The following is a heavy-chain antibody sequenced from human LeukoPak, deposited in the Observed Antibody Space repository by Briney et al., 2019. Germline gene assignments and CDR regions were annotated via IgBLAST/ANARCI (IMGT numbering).Heavy chain of an antibody. J-gene: IGHJ2*01. D-gene: IGHD6-25*01. V-gene: IGHV3-53*01. CDR3: ASYDQRLSNWFFDL. Sequence: PGGSLRLSCAASGFIVNNKYMTWVRQAPGKGLEWVSVIYEGGSTDYADSVKGRFSISRDNSKNTVYLQMNSLRAEDTALYYCASYDQRLSNWFFDLWGGGTVVTVSS. CDR1: GFIVNNKY. CDR2: IYEGGST.